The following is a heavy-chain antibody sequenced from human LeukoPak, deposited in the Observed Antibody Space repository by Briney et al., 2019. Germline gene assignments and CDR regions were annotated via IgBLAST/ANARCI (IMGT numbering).Heavy chain of an antibody. Sequence: GESLKISCRGSGCDFTSYWIGWVRQMPGKGLEWMGIIYPYDSDTRYSPSFQGQVTISADKSISTAYLQWSSLKASDTAMYYCARRMITFGGFIATQPHAMDVWGQGTTVTVSS. CDR1: GCDFTSYW. J-gene: IGHJ6*02. V-gene: IGHV5-51*01. CDR3: ARRMITFGGFIATQPHAMDV. D-gene: IGHD3-16*02. CDR2: IYPYDSDT.